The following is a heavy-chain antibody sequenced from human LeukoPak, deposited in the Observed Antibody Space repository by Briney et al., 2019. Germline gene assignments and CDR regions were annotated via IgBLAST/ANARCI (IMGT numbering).Heavy chain of an antibody. CDR3: AKAGRWELLRVRYFDY. Sequence: GGSLRLSCAASGFTFSSYAMSWVRQAPGKGLEWVSAMSGSDGSTYYADSVKGRFTISRDNSKNTLYLQMNSLRAEDTAVYYCAKAGRWELLRVRYFDYWGQGTLVTVSS. J-gene: IGHJ4*02. CDR1: GFTFSSYA. V-gene: IGHV3-23*01. D-gene: IGHD1-26*01. CDR2: MSGSDGST.